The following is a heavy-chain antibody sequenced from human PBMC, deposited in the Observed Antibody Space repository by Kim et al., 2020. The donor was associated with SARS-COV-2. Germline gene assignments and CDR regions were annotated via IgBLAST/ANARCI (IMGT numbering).Heavy chain of an antibody. CDR1: GFTVSSNY. CDR3: ARDSGRDRHYYDSSGYYYDYYNGMDD. CDR2: IYSGGST. Sequence: GGSLRLSCAASGFTVSSNYMNWVRQAPGKGLEWVSVIYSGGSTYYADSVKGRFTISRHNSKNTLYLQMNSLRAEDTAVYYCARDSGRDRHYYDSSGYYYDYYNGMDDWGRESAVTVSS. J-gene: IGHJ6*02. D-gene: IGHD3-22*01. V-gene: IGHV3-53*04.